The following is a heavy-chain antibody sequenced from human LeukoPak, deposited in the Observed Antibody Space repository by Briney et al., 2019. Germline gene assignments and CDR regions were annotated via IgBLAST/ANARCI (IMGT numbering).Heavy chain of an antibody. CDR2: ISWNSGSI. CDR3: AKDCDYDPNNYFDY. Sequence: GRSLRLSCAASGFTFDDYAMHWVRQAPGKGLEWVSGISWNSGSIGYADSVKGRFTISRDNAKNSLYLQMNSLRAEDTALYYCAKDCDYDPNNYFDYWGQGTLVTVSS. V-gene: IGHV3-9*01. J-gene: IGHJ4*02. D-gene: IGHD4-17*01. CDR1: GFTFDDYA.